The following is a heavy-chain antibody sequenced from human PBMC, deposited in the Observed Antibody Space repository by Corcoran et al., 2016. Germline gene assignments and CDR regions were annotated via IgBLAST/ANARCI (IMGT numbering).Heavy chain of an antibody. J-gene: IGHJ4*02. V-gene: IGHV1-46*01. CDR3: AGSVSSEDYFDD. CDR2: INPSGGST. CDR1: GYTFTSYY. Sequence: QVQLVQSGAEVKKPGASVKVSCKASGYTFTSYYMHWVRQAPGQGLEWMGIINPSGGSTSYAQKCQGRVTMTRDTSTSTVYMELSSLRPEDTAVYYCAGSVSSEDYFDDWGQGTLVTVSS.